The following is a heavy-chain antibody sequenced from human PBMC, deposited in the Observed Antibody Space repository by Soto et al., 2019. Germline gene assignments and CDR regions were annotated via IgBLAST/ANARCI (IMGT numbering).Heavy chain of an antibody. CDR1: GGTFSSYA. Sequence: GASVKVSCKASGGTFSSYAISWVRQAPGQGLEWMGGIIPISGTANYAQKFQGRVTITADESTSTAYMELSSLRSEDTAVYYCARSQGSSTSLEIYYYYYYGMDVWGQGTTVTVPS. J-gene: IGHJ6*02. CDR2: IIPISGTA. V-gene: IGHV1-69*13. CDR3: ARSQGSSTSLEIYYYYYYGMDV. D-gene: IGHD2-2*01.